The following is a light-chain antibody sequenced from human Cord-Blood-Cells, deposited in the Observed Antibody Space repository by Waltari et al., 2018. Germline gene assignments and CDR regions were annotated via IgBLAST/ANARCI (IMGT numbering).Light chain of an antibody. CDR3: CSYAGSVV. V-gene: IGLV2-23*01. CDR1: SSDVGSYNL. Sequence: QSALTQPASVSGSPGQSITISCPGTSSDVGSYNLVSWYQQHQGKAPKLMIYEGSKRPSGVANRFSGSKAGNTASLTISGLQAEDEADYYCCSYAGSVVFGGGTKLTVL. CDR2: EGS. J-gene: IGLJ2*01.